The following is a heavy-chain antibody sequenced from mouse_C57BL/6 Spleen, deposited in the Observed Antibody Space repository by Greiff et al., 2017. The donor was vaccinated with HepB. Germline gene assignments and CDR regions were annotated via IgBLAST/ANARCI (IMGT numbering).Heavy chain of an antibody. V-gene: IGHV1-22*01. CDR2: INPNNGGT. D-gene: IGHD1-1*01. Sequence: EVQLQQSGPELVKPGASVKMSCKASGYTFTDYNMHWVKQSHGKSLEWIGYINPNNGGTSYNQKFKGKATLTVNKSSSTAYMELRSLTSEDSAVYYCARSYYYGSSDHYAMDYWGQGTSVTVSA. CDR1: GYTFTDYN. CDR3: ARSYYYGSSDHYAMDY. J-gene: IGHJ4*01.